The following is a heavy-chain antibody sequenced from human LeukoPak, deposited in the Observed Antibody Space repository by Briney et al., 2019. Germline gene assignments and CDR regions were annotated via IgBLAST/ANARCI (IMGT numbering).Heavy chain of an antibody. CDR2: INSDGSST. CDR3: AGDDVPASTGAFDI. J-gene: IGHJ3*02. V-gene: IGHV3-74*01. Sequence: PGGSLRLSCAISGFTFNSYWMHWVRHAQGKGLVWVSRINSDGSSTNYADSVKGRFTISRDNAKNTLFLQMNSLRAENTAVYYCAGDDVPASTGAFDIWGQGTMVIVSS. D-gene: IGHD1-1*01. CDR1: GFTFNSYW.